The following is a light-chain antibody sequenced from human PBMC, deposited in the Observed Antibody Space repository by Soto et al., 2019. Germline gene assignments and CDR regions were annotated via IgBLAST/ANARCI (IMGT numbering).Light chain of an antibody. CDR1: QSVSSNY. V-gene: IGKV3-20*01. J-gene: IGKJ5*01. Sequence: EIVLTQSPGTLSLSPGERATLSCRASQSVSSNYLAWYQQKPGQAPRLLIYGASSRATGIPDRFSGSGSGTDFTLTISSLEPEDFAVYYCQQYGSPPITFGQGTRLEIK. CDR2: GAS. CDR3: QQYGSPPIT.